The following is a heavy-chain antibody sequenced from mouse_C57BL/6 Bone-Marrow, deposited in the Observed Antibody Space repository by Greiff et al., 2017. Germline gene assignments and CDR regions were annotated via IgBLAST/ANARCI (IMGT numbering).Heavy chain of an antibody. D-gene: IGHD1-1*01. Sequence: VQLQQPGAELVRPGTSVKLSCKASGYTFTSYWMSWVKQRPGQGLEWIGVIDPSDSYTNYNQKFKGKATLTVDTSSSTAYMQLSSLTSEDSAVYYCARIDGKGYWGQGTTLTVSS. J-gene: IGHJ2*01. CDR3: ARIDGKGY. CDR1: GYTFTSYW. CDR2: IDPSDSYT. V-gene: IGHV1-59*01.